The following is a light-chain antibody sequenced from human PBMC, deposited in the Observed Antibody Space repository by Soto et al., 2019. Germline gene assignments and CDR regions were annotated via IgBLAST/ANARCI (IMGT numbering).Light chain of an antibody. CDR2: AAS. CDR1: QSVSSSY. CDR3: PQYVSSSWT. Sequence: EIELTQSPGTLSLSPGERATLSCRASQSVSSSYLAWYQQTPGPAPRLLIYAASSRATGLPDRFSGSGSGTDFTLNISRLEPEDLAVYYCPQYVSSSWTFGQGTKVEIK. V-gene: IGKV3-20*01. J-gene: IGKJ1*01.